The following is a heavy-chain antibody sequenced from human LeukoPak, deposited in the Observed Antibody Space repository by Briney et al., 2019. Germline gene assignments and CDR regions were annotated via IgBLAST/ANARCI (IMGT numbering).Heavy chain of an antibody. Sequence: ASVKVSCKASGGAFSSYAISWVRQAPGQGLEWMGWISAYNGNTNYAQKLQGRVTMTTDTSTSTAYMELRSLRSDDTAVYYCARGPSSSWEAEYFQHWGQGTLVTVSS. J-gene: IGHJ1*01. V-gene: IGHV1-18*01. CDR3: ARGPSSSWEAEYFQH. D-gene: IGHD6-13*01. CDR2: ISAYNGNT. CDR1: GGAFSSYA.